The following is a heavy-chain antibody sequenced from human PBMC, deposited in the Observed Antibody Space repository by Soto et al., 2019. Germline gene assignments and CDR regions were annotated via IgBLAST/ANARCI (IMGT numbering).Heavy chain of an antibody. V-gene: IGHV3-20*04. CDR3: ARGTNSDSVTGYYYYVMDV. CDR1: GFTFDDYG. D-gene: IGHD3-9*01. Sequence: EVQLVESGGGVVRPGGSLRLSCAASGFTFDDYGMSWVRQAPGKGLEWVSGINWNGGSTGYADSVKGRFTISRDNAKNSLYLQMHSLRAEDTALYYCARGTNSDSVTGYYYYVMDVWGQGTTVTVSS. J-gene: IGHJ6*02. CDR2: INWNGGST.